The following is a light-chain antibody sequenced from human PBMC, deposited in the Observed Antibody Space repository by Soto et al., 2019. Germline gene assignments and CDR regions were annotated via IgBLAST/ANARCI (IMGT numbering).Light chain of an antibody. J-gene: IGKJ5*01. CDR2: DAS. CDR3: QQYHNWPIT. Sequence: EIVMTQSPATLSVSQGERATFSCWASQSVSSNLAWYQQKPGQAPRLLIYDASTRATGIPARFSGSGSGTDFTLTISGLQSEDFAVYSCQQYHNWPITFCQGTLLEIK. CDR1: QSVSSN. V-gene: IGKV3D-15*01.